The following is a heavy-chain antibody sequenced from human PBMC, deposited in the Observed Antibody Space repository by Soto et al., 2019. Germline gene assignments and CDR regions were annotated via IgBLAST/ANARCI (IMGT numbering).Heavy chain of an antibody. CDR1: GYIFTSHA. J-gene: IGHJ4*02. CDR2: INVGNGNT. Sequence: QDQIVQSGAEVKKPGASVKVTCKASGYIFTSHAMHWVRQAPGQRLEWMGWINVGNGNTKYSQKFQGRVTITRDTSASTAYMELSSLRSEDTSVYYCASWEGVGGVFDYWGQGTLVTVSS. D-gene: IGHD3-16*01. CDR3: ASWEGVGGVFDY. V-gene: IGHV1-3*01.